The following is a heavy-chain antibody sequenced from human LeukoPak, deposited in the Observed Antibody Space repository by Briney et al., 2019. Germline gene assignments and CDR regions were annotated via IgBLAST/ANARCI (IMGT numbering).Heavy chain of an antibody. CDR2: INHSGST. D-gene: IGHD1-26*01. CDR3: ARDSGSYSFDR. J-gene: IGHJ4*02. V-gene: IGHV4-34*01. Sequence: SETLSLTCAVYGGSFSGYYWSWIRQPPGKGLEWIGEINHSGSTNYNPSLKSRVTISVDTSKNHFSLKLTSVTAADTAVYYCARDSGSYSFDRWGQGTLVTVSS. CDR1: GGSFSGYY.